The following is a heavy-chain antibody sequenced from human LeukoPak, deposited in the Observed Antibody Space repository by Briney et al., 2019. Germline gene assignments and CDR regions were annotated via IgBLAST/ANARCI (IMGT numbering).Heavy chain of an antibody. CDR1: GFTLSSYS. V-gene: IGHV3-33*08. D-gene: IGHD6-19*01. Sequence: GGSLRLSCAASGFTLSSYSMHWVRQAPGKGLEWVAVIWYDGSNKYYADSVKGRFTISRDNSKNTLYLQMNSLRAEDTAVYYCARDRSGWSYYYYYGMDVWGQGTTVTVSS. CDR3: ARDRSGWSYYYYYGMDV. J-gene: IGHJ6*02. CDR2: IWYDGSNK.